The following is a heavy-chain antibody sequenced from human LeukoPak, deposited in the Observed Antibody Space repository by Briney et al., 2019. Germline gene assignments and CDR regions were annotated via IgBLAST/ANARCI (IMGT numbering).Heavy chain of an antibody. D-gene: IGHD1-26*01. J-gene: IGHJ4*02. Sequence: GGSLRLSCAASGFTFSSYSMNWVRQAPGKGLEWVSSISSSSSSYIYYADSVKGRFTISRDNAKNSLYLQMNSLRAEDTAVYYCARELSGSYSDYWGQGTLVTVSS. V-gene: IGHV3-21*01. CDR3: ARELSGSYSDY. CDR2: ISSSSSSYI. CDR1: GFTFSSYS.